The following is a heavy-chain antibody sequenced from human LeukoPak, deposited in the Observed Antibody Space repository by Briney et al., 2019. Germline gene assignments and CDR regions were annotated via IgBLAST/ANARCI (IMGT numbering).Heavy chain of an antibody. J-gene: IGHJ4*02. CDR3: ARDPAWELLGQRLASNPTQLDY. Sequence: GASVKVSCKASGYTFTAYYMHWARQAPGQGLEWMGIINPSGGSTSYAQKFQGRVTMTRDTSTSTVYMELSSLRSEDTAVYYCARDPAWELLGQRLASNPTQLDYWGRGTLVTVSS. CDR2: INPSGGST. D-gene: IGHD1-26*01. CDR1: GYTFTAYY. V-gene: IGHV1-46*03.